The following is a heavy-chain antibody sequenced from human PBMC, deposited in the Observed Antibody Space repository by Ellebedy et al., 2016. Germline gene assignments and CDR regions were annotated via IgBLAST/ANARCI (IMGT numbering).Heavy chain of an antibody. CDR3: ARVTVGATHFDY. J-gene: IGHJ4*02. D-gene: IGHD1-26*01. CDR1: GGSISSYY. Sequence: GSLRLSCTVSGGSISSYYWSWIRQPPGKGLEWIAYINYSGTTKYNPSLKSRVTISVDKSKNQFSLKLSSVTAADTAVYRCARVTVGATHFDYWGQGTPVTVSS. CDR2: INYSGTT. V-gene: IGHV4-59*12.